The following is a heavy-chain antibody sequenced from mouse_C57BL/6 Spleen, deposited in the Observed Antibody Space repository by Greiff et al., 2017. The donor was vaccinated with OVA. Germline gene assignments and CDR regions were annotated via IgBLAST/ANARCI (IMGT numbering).Heavy chain of an antibody. D-gene: IGHD1-1*01. V-gene: IGHV1-55*01. CDR1: GYTFTSYW. CDR3: ARGGYYGSSYGWFAY. Sequence: QVQLQQPGAELVKPGASVKMSCKASGYTFTSYWITWVKQRPGQGLEWIGDIYPGSGSTNYNEKFKSKATLTVDTSSSTAYMQLSSLTSEDSAVYYGARGGYYGSSYGWFAYWGQGTLVTVSA. J-gene: IGHJ3*01. CDR2: IYPGSGST.